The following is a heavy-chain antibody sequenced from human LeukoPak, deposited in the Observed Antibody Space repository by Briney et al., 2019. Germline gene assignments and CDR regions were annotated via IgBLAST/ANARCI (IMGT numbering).Heavy chain of an antibody. V-gene: IGHV3-30-3*01. D-gene: IGHD3-3*01. CDR2: ISYVGSNK. J-gene: IGHJ6*02. CDR3: ARDPNYDFWSGYRYYYYYYGMDV. CDR1: GFTFSSYA. Sequence: PGRSLRLSCAASGFTFSSYAMHWVRQAPGKGLEWVAVISYVGSNKYYADSVKGRFTISRDNSKNTLYLQMNSLRAEDTAVYYCARDPNYDFWSGYRYYYYYYGMDVWGQGTTVTVSS.